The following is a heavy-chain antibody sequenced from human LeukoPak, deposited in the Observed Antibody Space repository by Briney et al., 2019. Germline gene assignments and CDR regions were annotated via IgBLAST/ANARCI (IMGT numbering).Heavy chain of an antibody. J-gene: IGHJ4*02. CDR2: ISGSGGST. Sequence: PGGSLRLSCAASGFTFSSYAMSWVRQAPGKGLEWVSAISGSGGSTYYADSAKGRFTISRDNSKNTLYLQMNSLRAEDTAVYYCAKTNPLITMIKLGAFDYWGQGTLVTVSS. CDR1: GFTFSSYA. D-gene: IGHD3-22*01. CDR3: AKTNPLITMIKLGAFDY. V-gene: IGHV3-23*01.